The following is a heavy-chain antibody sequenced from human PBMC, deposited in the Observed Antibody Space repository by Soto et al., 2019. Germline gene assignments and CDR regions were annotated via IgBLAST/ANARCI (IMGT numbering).Heavy chain of an antibody. J-gene: IGHJ6*02. CDR3: ARVRDPKLRFLEWSSNDYYYGMDV. CDR1: GGTFSSYA. Sequence: AASVKVSCKASGGTFSSYAISWVRQAPGQGLEWMGGIIPIFGTANYAQKFQGRVTITADESTSTAYMELSSLRSEDTAVYYCARVRDPKLRFLEWSSNDYYYGMDVWGQGTTVTVSS. D-gene: IGHD3-3*01. V-gene: IGHV1-69*13. CDR2: IIPIFGTA.